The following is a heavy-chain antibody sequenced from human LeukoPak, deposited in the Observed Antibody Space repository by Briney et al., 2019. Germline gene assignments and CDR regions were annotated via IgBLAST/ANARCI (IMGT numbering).Heavy chain of an antibody. V-gene: IGHV1-2*02. CDR1: GYTFTGYY. CDR3: ARGRRDKPGRPWAVYSSSSPEYYYYMDV. J-gene: IGHJ6*03. CDR2: INPNSGGT. Sequence: ASVKVSCKASGYTFTGYYMHWVRQAPGQGLEWMGWINPNSGGTNYAQKFQGRVIMTRDTSISTAYMELSRLRSDDTAVYYCARGRRDKPGRPWAVYSSSSPEYYYYMDVWGKGTTVTVSS. D-gene: IGHD6-6*01.